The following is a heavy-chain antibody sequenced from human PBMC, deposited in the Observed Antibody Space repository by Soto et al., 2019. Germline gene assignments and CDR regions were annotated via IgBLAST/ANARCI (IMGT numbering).Heavy chain of an antibody. Sequence: QVQLVESGGGLVKPGGSLRLSCAASGFTFSDHYMTWIRQAPGKGLEWVSHISGSGSTIYYADSVKGRFTISRDNAKNSLFLQMNSLRIEDTAVYFCARDGAQCLVPKYFDLWGRGTLVTVSS. D-gene: IGHD6-19*01. CDR2: ISGSGSTI. CDR1: GFTFSDHY. J-gene: IGHJ2*01. V-gene: IGHV3-11*01. CDR3: ARDGAQCLVPKYFDL.